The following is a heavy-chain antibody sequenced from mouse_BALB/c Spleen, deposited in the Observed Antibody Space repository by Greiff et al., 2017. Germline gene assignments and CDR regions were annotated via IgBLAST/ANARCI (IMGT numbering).Heavy chain of an antibody. V-gene: IGHV5-6-5*01. CDR1: GFTFSSYA. Sequence: EVLLVESGGGLVKPGGSLKLSCAASGFTFSSYAMSWVRQTPEKRLEWVASISSGGSTYYPDSVKGRFTISRDNARNILYLQMSSLRSEDTAMYYCARGDYYGSSYHWYFGVWGAGATVTVSS. D-gene: IGHD1-1*01. CDR2: ISSGGST. CDR3: ARGDYYGSSYHWYFGV. J-gene: IGHJ1*01.